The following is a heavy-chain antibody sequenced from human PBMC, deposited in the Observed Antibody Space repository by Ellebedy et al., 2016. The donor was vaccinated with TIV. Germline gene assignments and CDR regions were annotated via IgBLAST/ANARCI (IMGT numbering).Heavy chain of an antibody. D-gene: IGHD3-3*01. V-gene: IGHV4-59*08. CDR1: GGSISSYY. CDR3: ARRKITVFGETDAFDI. J-gene: IGHJ3*02. Sequence: MPSETLSLTCTVSGGSISSYYWSWIRQPPGKGLEWIGHIYYSGITNYNPSLKSRVTMSVDSSSNQFSLKLSSVTAADTAVYYCARRKITVFGETDAFDIWGQGTVVTVSS. CDR2: IYYSGIT.